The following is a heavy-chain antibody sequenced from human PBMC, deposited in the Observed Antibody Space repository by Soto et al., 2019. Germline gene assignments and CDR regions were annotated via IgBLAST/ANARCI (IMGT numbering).Heavy chain of an antibody. D-gene: IGHD3-22*01. CDR1: QLSRSTSLMG. CDR2: IDWEDDK. V-gene: IGHV2-70*01. CDR3: ARIRDAYQRRGYFFDA. Sequence: PTQPLTLTFASSQLSRSTSLMGGNWIRQPPLESLEWLALIDWEDDKYYSTSLKTRLTNSKDTSKNQVVLTMTNMDPVHTGTYYCARIRDAYQRRGYFFDAWGQGTLVTVSS. J-gene: IGHJ4*02.